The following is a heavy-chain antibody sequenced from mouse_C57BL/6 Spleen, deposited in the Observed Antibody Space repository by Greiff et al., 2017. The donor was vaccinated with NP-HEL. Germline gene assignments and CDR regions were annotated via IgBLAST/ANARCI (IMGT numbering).Heavy chain of an antibody. CDR2: IDPSDSYT. CDR1: GYTFTSYW. CDR3: AFYGSSGYFDV. J-gene: IGHJ1*03. V-gene: IGHV1-59*01. Sequence: QVQLQQPGAELVRPGTSVKLSCKASGYTFTSYWMHWVKQRPGQGLEWIGVIDPSDSYTNYNQKFKGKATFTVDTSSSTAYMQLSSLTSEDSAVYYCAFYGSSGYFDVWGTGITVTVSS. D-gene: IGHD1-1*01.